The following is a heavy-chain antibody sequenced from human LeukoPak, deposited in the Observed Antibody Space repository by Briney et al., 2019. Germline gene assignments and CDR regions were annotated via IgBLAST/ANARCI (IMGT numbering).Heavy chain of an antibody. CDR3: ARDRWELLYSFDY. CDR2: INPNSGGT. CDR1: GYTFTGYY. Sequence: ASVKDSCKDSGYTFTGYYMHWVRQTPGQGLEWMGWINPNSGGTKYAQKFQGRVTMTRDTSSSTAYMEPSRLRSDETAVYYCARDRWELLYSFDYWGQGTLVTVSS. D-gene: IGHD1-26*01. V-gene: IGHV1-2*02. J-gene: IGHJ4*02.